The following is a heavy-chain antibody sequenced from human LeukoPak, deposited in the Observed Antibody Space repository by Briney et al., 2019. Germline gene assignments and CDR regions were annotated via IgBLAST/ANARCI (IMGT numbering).Heavy chain of an antibody. CDR3: AKDSAKKYDDY. CDR2: IHIDGSST. Sequence: GGALRLSCGVSGFTFGGYVMPWGRPVSGKGLVWVSRIHIDGSSTKYADSVKGRFSISRENSKNTLYLQMNSLRAEDTAVYYCAKDSAKKYDDYWGQGTLVTVSS. V-gene: IGHV3-74*03. J-gene: IGHJ4*02. D-gene: IGHD2/OR15-2a*01. CDR1: GFTFGGYV.